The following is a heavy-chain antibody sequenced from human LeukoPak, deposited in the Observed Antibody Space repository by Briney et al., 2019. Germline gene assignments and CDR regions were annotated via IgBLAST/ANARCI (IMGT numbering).Heavy chain of an antibody. Sequence: SETLSLTCTVSGDSISSYYWSWIRQPPEKGLEWIAYISYSGSTNYNPSLKSRVAISVDTSKTQFSLKMNSVTAADTAVYYCARLQRITMAGPDYWYFDLWGRGTLVTVSS. J-gene: IGHJ2*01. CDR3: ARLQRITMAGPDYWYFDL. CDR2: ISYSGST. V-gene: IGHV4-59*01. D-gene: IGHD3-10*01. CDR1: GDSISSYY.